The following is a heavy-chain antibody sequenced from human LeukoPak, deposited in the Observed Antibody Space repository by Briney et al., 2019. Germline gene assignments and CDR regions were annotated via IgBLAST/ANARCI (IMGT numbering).Heavy chain of an antibody. J-gene: IGHJ4*02. CDR2: IYSSGST. CDR1: GGSISSYY. D-gene: IGHD2-21*02. V-gene: IGHV4-4*07. CDR3: ARDPLVVVTANGDY. Sequence: PSETLSFTCIVSGGSISSYYWSWIRQPAGKGLEWIGRIYSSGSTNYNPSLKSRVTTSVDTSKNHFSLKLNSVTAADTAVYYCARDPLVVVTANGDYWGQGTLVTVSS.